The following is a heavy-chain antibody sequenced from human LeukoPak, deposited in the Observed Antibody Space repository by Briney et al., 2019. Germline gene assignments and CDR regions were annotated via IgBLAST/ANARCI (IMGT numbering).Heavy chain of an antibody. CDR1: GGSFSAYY. Sequence: SETLSLTCAVYGGSFSAYYWSWIRQPAGKGLEWIGRIYSSGSTTYNPSLKSRVTISVDTSKNQFSLKLSSVTAADTAVYYCARAKPNWFDPWGQGTLVTVSS. CDR2: IYSSGST. J-gene: IGHJ5*02. CDR3: ARAKPNWFDP. V-gene: IGHV4-59*10. D-gene: IGHD1-14*01.